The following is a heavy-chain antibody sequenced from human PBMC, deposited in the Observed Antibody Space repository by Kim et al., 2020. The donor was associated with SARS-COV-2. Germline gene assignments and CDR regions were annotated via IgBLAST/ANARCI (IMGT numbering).Heavy chain of an antibody. J-gene: IGHJ4*02. CDR2: IRSKASSYAT. Sequence: GGSLRLSCAASGFTFSDFAMHWVRQAPGKGLEWVGRIRSKASSYATAYAAWVKGRFTISRDDSKNKAYLQMHSMKSEDTAVYYCSRNFGSGTFPGDYWGQGSLVTVSS. CDR3: SRNFGSGTFPGDY. CDR1: GFTFSDFA. D-gene: IGHD3-10*01. V-gene: IGHV3-73*01.